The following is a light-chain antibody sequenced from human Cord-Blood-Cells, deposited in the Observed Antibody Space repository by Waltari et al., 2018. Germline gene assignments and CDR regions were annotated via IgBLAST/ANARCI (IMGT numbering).Light chain of an antibody. CDR2: AAS. CDR3: QQSYSTPRT. Sequence: DIHMTQSPSSLSASVGDRVTITCRASQSISSYLNWYQQKPGKAPKLLIYAASSVQSGVPARFSGSGSGTDFTLSISSLQPEDFGTYYCQQSYSTPRTFGQGTKVEVK. V-gene: IGKV1-39*01. J-gene: IGKJ1*01. CDR1: QSISSY.